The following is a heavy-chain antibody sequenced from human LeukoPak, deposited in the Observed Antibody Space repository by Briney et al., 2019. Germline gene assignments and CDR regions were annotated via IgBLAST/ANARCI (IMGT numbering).Heavy chain of an antibody. J-gene: IGHJ3*02. CDR1: GFTFSSYS. D-gene: IGHD3-22*01. CDR3: ARDHHRRLYDSQARDTFDI. CDR2: ISSSSSTM. V-gene: IGHV3-48*01. Sequence: GGSLRLSCAASGFTFSSYSMNWVRQAPGKGLEWVSYISSSSSTMYYADSVKGRFSISRDNAKRSLYLQMNSLRAEDTAVYYCARDHHRRLYDSQARDTFDIWGQGTMVTVSS.